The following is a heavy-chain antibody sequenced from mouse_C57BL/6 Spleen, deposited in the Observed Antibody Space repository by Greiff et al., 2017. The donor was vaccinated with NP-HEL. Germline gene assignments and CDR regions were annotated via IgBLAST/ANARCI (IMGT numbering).Heavy chain of an antibody. CDR2: FYPGSGSI. Sequence: QVQLQQSGAELVKPGASVKLSCKASGYTFTEYTIHWVKQRSGQGLEWIGWFYPGSGSIKYNEKFKDKATLTADKSSSTVYMELSRLTSEDSAVYFCARHEETAQATNYYAMDHWGQGTSVTVSS. J-gene: IGHJ4*01. CDR3: ARHEETAQATNYYAMDH. D-gene: IGHD3-2*02. CDR1: GYTFTEYT. V-gene: IGHV1-62-2*01.